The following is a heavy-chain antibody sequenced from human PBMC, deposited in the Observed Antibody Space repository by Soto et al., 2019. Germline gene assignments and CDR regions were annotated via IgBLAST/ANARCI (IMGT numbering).Heavy chain of an antibody. Sequence: PGGSLRLSCAASGFTFSSYAMHWVRQAPGKGLEWVAVISYDGSNKYYADSVKGRFTISRDNSKNTLYLQMNSLRAEDTAVYYCAGAGSRVAGGPGDYWGQGTLVTVSS. D-gene: IGHD6-19*01. CDR3: AGAGSRVAGGPGDY. V-gene: IGHV3-30-3*01. J-gene: IGHJ4*02. CDR1: GFTFSSYA. CDR2: ISYDGSNK.